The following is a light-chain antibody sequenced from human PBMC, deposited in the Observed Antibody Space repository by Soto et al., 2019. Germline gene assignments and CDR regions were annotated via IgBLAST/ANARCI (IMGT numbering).Light chain of an antibody. V-gene: IGKV3-15*01. J-gene: IGKJ1*01. CDR2: GAS. CDR1: QSVSSN. Sequence: VMTQSPATLSVTPGERATLSCRASQSVSSNLAWYQQKPGQAPRLLIYGASTRATGIPARFSGSGSGTEFTLTISSLQSEDFVVYYCQQYNNWPPWTFGQGTKV. CDR3: QQYNNWPPWT.